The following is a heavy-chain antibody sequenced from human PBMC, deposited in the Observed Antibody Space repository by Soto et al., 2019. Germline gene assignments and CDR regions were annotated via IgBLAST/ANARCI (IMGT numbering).Heavy chain of an antibody. Sequence: QITLKESGPTLVKPTQTLTLTCTFSGFSLSTSGVGVGWILQRPVKALEWLALVYLDDEKRYSPSLKSRLTITKDASKNQVVLTMTNMDPVDTATYYCAHRPNCWSTNCFYFDSWGQGILVTVSS. V-gene: IGHV2-5*02. J-gene: IGHJ4*02. CDR2: VYLDDEK. CDR1: GFSLSTSGVG. CDR3: AHRPNCWSTNCFYFDS. D-gene: IGHD2-2*01.